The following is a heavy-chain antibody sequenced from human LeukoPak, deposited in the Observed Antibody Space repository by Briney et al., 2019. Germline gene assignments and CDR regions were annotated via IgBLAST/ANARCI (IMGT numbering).Heavy chain of an antibody. Sequence: PGGSLRLPCAASGFTFSSYAMSWVRQAPGKGLEWVSAISGSGGSTYYADSVKGRFTISRDNSKNTLYLQMNSLRAEDTAVYYCVDIVVVPAAATSDYWGQGTLVTVSS. V-gene: IGHV3-23*01. D-gene: IGHD2-2*01. CDR3: VDIVVVPAAATSDY. CDR2: ISGSGGST. CDR1: GFTFSSYA. J-gene: IGHJ4*02.